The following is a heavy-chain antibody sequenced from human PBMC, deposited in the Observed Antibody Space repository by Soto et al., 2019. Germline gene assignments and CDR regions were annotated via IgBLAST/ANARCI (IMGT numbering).Heavy chain of an antibody. CDR2: FDPEDGET. CDR1: GYTLTELS. CDR3: ATADCWSGWIVY. J-gene: IGHJ4*02. V-gene: IGHV1-24*01. Sequence: QVQLVQSGAEVKKPGASVKVSCKVSGYTLTELSMHRVRQAPGKGLEWMGGFDPEDGETIYAQKFQGRVTMTEDTSTDTAYMELSSLSSEDTAVYYCATADCWSGWIVYWGQGTLVTVSS. D-gene: IGHD3-3*01.